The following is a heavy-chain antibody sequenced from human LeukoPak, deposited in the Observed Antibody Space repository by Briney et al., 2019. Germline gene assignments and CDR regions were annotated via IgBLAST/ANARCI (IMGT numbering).Heavy chain of an antibody. CDR1: GFTFSSYS. J-gene: IGHJ4*02. CDR2: ISSSSSYI. V-gene: IGHV3-21*01. Sequence: PGGSLRLSCAASGFTFSSYSMNWVRQAPGKGLEWVSSISSSSSYIYYADSVKGRFTISRDNAKNSLYLQTNSLRAEDTAVYYCAREDASSLDYWGQRTLVTVSS. CDR3: AREDASSLDY.